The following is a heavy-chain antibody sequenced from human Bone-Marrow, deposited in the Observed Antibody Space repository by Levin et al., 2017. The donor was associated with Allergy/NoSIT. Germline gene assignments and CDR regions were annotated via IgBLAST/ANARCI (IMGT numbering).Heavy chain of an antibody. CDR3: ARHEGSYGDYNWYFDL. D-gene: IGHD4-17*01. CDR1: GYTFSRQW. Sequence: GESLKISCKGSGYTFSRQWIAWVRQMPGKGLEWMGIIYPDDSDTRYSPSFQGQVTISADKSISTAYLQWSNLKASDTAVYYCARHEGSYGDYNWYFDLWGRGTLVIVSS. V-gene: IGHV5-51*01. J-gene: IGHJ2*01. CDR2: IYPDDSDT.